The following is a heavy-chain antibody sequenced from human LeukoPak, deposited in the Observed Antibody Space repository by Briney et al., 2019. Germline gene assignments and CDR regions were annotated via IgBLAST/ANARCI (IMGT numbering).Heavy chain of an antibody. Sequence: ASVKVSCKASGYTFTGYYMHWVRQAPGQGLEWMGWINPNSGGTNYAQKFQGRVTITADESTSTAYMELSSLRSEDTAVYYCARDRLAPSLYYDFWSGFDYWGQGTLVTVSS. CDR3: ARDRLAPSLYYDFWSGFDY. CDR2: INPNSGGT. V-gene: IGHV1-2*02. CDR1: GYTFTGYY. D-gene: IGHD3-3*01. J-gene: IGHJ4*02.